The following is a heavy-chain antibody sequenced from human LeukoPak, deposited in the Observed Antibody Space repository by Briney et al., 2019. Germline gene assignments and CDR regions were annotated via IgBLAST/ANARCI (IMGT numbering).Heavy chain of an antibody. CDR1: GASISSSSYY. Sequence: PSESLSLTCTVSGASISSSSYYWGWIRQPPGKGLEWNGSIYYSGSTYYNPALKSRVTISVDTSKHQFSLKVSYLTTAASAVVYGTTACIQPSLHFFHIWGQATMVTVSS. CDR3: TTACIQPSLHFFHI. J-gene: IGHJ3*02. V-gene: IGHV4-39*01. D-gene: IGHD3-3*02. CDR2: IYYSGST.